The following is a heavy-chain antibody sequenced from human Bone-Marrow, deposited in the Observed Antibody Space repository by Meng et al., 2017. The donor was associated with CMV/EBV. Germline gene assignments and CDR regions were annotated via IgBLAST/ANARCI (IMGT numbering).Heavy chain of an antibody. V-gene: IGHV1-18*01. Sequence: ASVKVSCKASGYTSTSYGSSWVRQAPGQGLEWMGWISAYNGNTNYAQKLQGRVTMTTDTSTSTAYMELRSLRSDDTAVYYCARGYCSSTSCYTGADYWGQGTLVTVSS. CDR1: GYTSTSYG. CDR3: ARGYCSSTSCYTGADY. D-gene: IGHD2-2*02. J-gene: IGHJ4*02. CDR2: ISAYNGNT.